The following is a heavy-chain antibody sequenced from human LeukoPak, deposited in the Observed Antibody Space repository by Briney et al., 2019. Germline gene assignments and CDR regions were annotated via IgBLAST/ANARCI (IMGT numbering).Heavy chain of an antibody. V-gene: IGHV3-30-3*01. CDR3: ARDLGS. J-gene: IGHJ4*02. CDR1: GFTFSSYA. CDR2: ISYDGSNK. Sequence: GGSLRLSCAASGFTFSSYAMHWDRQAPGKGLEWVAVISYDGSNKYYADSVKGRFTISRDNSKNTLYLQMNSLRAEDTAVYYCARDLGSWGQGTLVTVSS. D-gene: IGHD2-15*01.